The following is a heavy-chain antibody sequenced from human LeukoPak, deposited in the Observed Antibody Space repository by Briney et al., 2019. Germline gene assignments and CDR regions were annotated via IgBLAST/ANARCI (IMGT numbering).Heavy chain of an antibody. CDR1: GFTLSTYN. CDR2: ISTSSSYI. CDR3: ARRAGTGFDAFDI. V-gene: IGHV3-21*01. J-gene: IGHJ3*02. D-gene: IGHD6-13*01. Sequence: GGSLRLSCAASGFTLSTYNMKWVRQAPRKGLEWVSSISTSSSYIYYADSVKGRFTISRDNARNSLYLQMNSLRAEDTAVYYCARRAGTGFDAFDIWGQGTMVTVSS.